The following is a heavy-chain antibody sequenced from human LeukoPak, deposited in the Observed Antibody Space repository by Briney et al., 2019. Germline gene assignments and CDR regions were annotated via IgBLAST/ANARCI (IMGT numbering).Heavy chain of an antibody. Sequence: SETLSLTCAVFGGSISSGGYSWSWIRQPPGKGLEWIGSIYYSGSTYYNPSLKSRVTISVDTSKNQFSLKLSSVTAADTAVYYCARRGYDSSGYYYAYWGQGTLVTVSS. CDR1: GGSISSGGYS. CDR2: IYYSGST. D-gene: IGHD3-22*01. J-gene: IGHJ4*02. CDR3: ARRGYDSSGYYYAY. V-gene: IGHV4-30-2*03.